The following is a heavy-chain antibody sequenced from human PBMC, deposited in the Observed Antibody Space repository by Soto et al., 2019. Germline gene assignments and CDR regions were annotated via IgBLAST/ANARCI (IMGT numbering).Heavy chain of an antibody. Sequence: WTWLRLHPEKGLEWIGYIYFTGTTYYRPSLRSRATISADTSKNVFFLSLTSVTDADTAVYYCARGSSPEGPIQMTFDYWGQGIQVTVSP. J-gene: IGHJ4*02. V-gene: IGHV4-31*02. CDR3: ARGSSPEGPIQMTFDY. D-gene: IGHD2-2*01. CDR2: IYFTGTT.